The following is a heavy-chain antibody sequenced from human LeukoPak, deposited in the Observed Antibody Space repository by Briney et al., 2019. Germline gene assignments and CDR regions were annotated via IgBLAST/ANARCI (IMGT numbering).Heavy chain of an antibody. CDR3: AREVTITVTKAALDAFDI. D-gene: IGHD4-17*01. CDR2: IYYSGST. V-gene: IGHV4-31*03. CDR1: GGSISSGGYY. J-gene: IGHJ3*02. Sequence: PSETLSLTCTVSGGSISSGGYYWSWIRQHPGKGLEWIGYIYYSGSTYYNPSLKSRVTISVDTSKNQFSLKLSSVTAADTAVYYCAREVTITVTKAALDAFDIWGQGTMVTVSS.